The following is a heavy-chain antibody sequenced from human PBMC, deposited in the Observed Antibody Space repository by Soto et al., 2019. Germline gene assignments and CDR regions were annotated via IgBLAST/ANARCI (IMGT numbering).Heavy chain of an antibody. V-gene: IGHV3-30*18. J-gene: IGHJ6*02. Sequence: VGSLRLSCAASGFTFSSYGMHWVRQAPGKGLEWMAVISHDVRNQCYADSVKGRFTISRYNANNTLYVEMNSLRAEDTAVYYCAKDLSRMGFGFGRYYDYGMDGWGQGTTVTVSS. D-gene: IGHD3-9*01. CDR3: AKDLSRMGFGFGRYYDYGMDG. CDR1: GFTFSSYG. CDR2: ISHDVRNQ.